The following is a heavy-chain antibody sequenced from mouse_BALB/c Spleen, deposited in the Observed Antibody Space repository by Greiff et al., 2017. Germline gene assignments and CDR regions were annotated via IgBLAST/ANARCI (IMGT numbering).Heavy chain of an antibody. D-gene: IGHD2-14*01. CDR1: GYAFSSYW. V-gene: IGHV1-80*01. J-gene: IGHJ3*01. CDR3: ANDRTEAY. CDR2: IYPGDGDT. Sequence: QVQLKQSGAELVRPGSSVKISCKASGYAFSSYWMNWVKQRPGQGLEWIGQIYPGDGDTNYNGKFKGKATLTADKSSSTAYMQLSSLTSEASAVYFCANDRTEAYWGQGTLVTVSA.